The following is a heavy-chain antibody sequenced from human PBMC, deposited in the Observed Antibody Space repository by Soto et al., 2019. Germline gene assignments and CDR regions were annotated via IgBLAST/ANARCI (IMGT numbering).Heavy chain of an antibody. CDR2: INAGNGNT. CDR3: AREGRYSSGWAVGWFDP. CDR1: GYTFTSYA. J-gene: IGHJ5*02. Sequence: ASVKVSCKASGYTFTSYAMHWVRQAPGQRLEWMGWINAGNGNTKYSQKFQGRVTITRDTSASTAYMELSSLRSEDTAVYYFAREGRYSSGWAVGWFDPWGQGTLVTVSS. V-gene: IGHV1-3*01. D-gene: IGHD6-19*01.